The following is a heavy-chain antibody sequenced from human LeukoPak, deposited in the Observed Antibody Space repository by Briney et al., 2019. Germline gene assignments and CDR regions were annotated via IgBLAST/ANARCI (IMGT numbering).Heavy chain of an antibody. CDR2: IKQDGSEK. J-gene: IGHJ4*02. CDR1: GFTFSSYW. V-gene: IGHV3-7*01. D-gene: IGHD4-23*01. CDR3: ARDPHGGYFDY. Sequence: GGSLRLSCAASGFTFSSYWMSWVRQAPGKGLEWVANIKQDGSEKYYVDSVKGRLTISRDNAKNSLYLQMNSLRAEDTAVYYCARDPHGGYFDYWGQGTLVTVSS.